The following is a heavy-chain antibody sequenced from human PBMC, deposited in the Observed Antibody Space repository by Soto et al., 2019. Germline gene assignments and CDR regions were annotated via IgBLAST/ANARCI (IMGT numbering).Heavy chain of an antibody. Sequence: QVQLTESGGGLVKPGGSLRLSCAASGFTFSGLYMSWIRQAPGKGLEWVSCIDSSGVKKYYAESVRGRFTISRDNAKNSLYLTMNSLRAEDTAVYYCARDRGAVTGNYFDYWGQGTLVTVSS. D-gene: IGHD6-19*01. CDR2: IDSSGVKK. J-gene: IGHJ4*02. V-gene: IGHV3-11*01. CDR1: GFTFSGLY. CDR3: ARDRGAVTGNYFDY.